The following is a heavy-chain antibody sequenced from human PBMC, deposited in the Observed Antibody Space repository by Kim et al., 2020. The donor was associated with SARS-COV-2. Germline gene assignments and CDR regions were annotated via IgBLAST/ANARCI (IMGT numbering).Heavy chain of an antibody. Sequence: SGSTNYSPSLKSRVTISVDTSKNQFSLKLSSVTAADTAVYYCARGSPLVSWGQGTLVTVSS. V-gene: IGHV4-61*02. J-gene: IGHJ4*02. CDR2: SGST. CDR3: ARGSPLVS. D-gene: IGHD3-9*01.